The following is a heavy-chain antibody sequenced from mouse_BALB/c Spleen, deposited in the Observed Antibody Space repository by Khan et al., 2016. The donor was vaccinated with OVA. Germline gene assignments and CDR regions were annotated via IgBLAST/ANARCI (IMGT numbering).Heavy chain of an antibody. CDR2: IYPSDSYT. CDR1: GYTFTSFW. CDR3: TSVSYYGSSSYYAMDY. D-gene: IGHD1-1*01. V-gene: IGHV1-69*02. Sequence: QVQLQQPGAELVRPGASVRLSCKASGYTFTSFWINWVKQRPGQGLEWIGNIYPSDSYTNYNQKFKDKATLTVDKSSSTAYMQLSSPTSEDSAVYYCTSVSYYGSSSYYAMDYWGQGTSLTVSS. J-gene: IGHJ4*01.